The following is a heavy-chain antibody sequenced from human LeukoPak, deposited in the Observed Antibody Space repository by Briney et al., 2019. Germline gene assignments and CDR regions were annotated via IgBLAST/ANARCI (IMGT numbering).Heavy chain of an antibody. CDR2: MNPDSGNT. J-gene: IGHJ4*02. Sequence: ASVKVSCKASGYTFTSYDINWVRQATGQGLEWMGWMNPDSGNTGYAQKFQGRVTMTRNTSISTAYMELSSLRSEDTAVYYCAKHTSITYAHFDFWGQGSLVTVSS. CDR3: AKHTSITYAHFDF. CDR1: GYTFTSYD. V-gene: IGHV1-8*01. D-gene: IGHD2-2*01.